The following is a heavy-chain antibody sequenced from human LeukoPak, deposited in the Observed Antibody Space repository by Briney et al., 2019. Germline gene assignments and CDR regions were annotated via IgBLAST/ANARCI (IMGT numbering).Heavy chain of an antibody. CDR2: ISKSGRAT. Sequence: GGSLRLSCAASGFKFDHYEMSWVRQVPGKGLEYVSGISKSGRATGYGDSVKGRFTISRDNAKNSLFLQMTSLRAEDTALYHCARVPGSHYYYYMDVWGKGAAATVSS. CDR1: GFKFDHYE. CDR3: ARVPGSHYYYYMDV. V-gene: IGHV3-20*01. J-gene: IGHJ6*03.